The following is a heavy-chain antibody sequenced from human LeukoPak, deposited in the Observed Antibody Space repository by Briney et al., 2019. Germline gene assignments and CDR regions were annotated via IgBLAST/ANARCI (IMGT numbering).Heavy chain of an antibody. CDR2: FDPDDGET. J-gene: IGHJ4*02. V-gene: IGHV1-24*01. CDR3: ATGTSGSYYVGIVRPIDY. D-gene: IGHD1-26*01. CDR1: RYTLTELP. Sequence: GASVKVSCKVSRYTLTELPIHWVRQAPGNGLEWMGGFDPDDGETVYAQMFQGRVTMTEDTSSDTASMELSSLRSEDTAVYYCATGTSGSYYVGIVRPIDYWGQGTLVTVSS.